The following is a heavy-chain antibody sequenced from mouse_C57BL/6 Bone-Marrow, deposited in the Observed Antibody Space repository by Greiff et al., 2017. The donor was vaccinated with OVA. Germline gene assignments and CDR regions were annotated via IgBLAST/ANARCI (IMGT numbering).Heavy chain of an antibody. CDR3: ARSDDGYYLDYGW. V-gene: IGHV1-69*01. Sequence: QVQLQQPGAELVLPGASVKLSCKSSGYTFTSYWMHWVTQRPGQGLEWIGEIDPSDSYTNYNQTFLGKSTLTVDKSSSTAYIQLSSLASEDAAVYYCARSDDGYYLDYGWWGQGTTLTVSS. D-gene: IGHD2-3*01. CDR1: GYTFTSYW. J-gene: IGHJ2*01. CDR2: IDPSDSYT.